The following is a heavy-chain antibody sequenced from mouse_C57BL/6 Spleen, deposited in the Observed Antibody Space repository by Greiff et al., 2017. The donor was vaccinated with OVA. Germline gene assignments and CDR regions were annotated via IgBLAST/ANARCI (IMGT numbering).Heavy chain of an antibody. V-gene: IGHV1-82*01. Sequence: VKLQESGPELVKPGASVKISCKASGYAFSSSWMNWVKQRPGKGLEWIGRIYPGDGDTNYNGKFKGKATLTADKSSSTAYMQLSSLTSEDSAVYFCARLWDYDGYFDYWGQGTTLTVSS. J-gene: IGHJ2*01. CDR2: IYPGDGDT. D-gene: IGHD2-4*01. CDR3: ARLWDYDGYFDY. CDR1: GYAFSSSW.